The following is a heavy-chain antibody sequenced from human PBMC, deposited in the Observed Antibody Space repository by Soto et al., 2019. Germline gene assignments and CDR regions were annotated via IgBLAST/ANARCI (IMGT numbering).Heavy chain of an antibody. D-gene: IGHD1-20*01. CDR3: AREWGLTGRTPPYWYFDL. Sequence: GGSLRLSCAASGFTFSSYSMNWVRQAPGKWLEWVSSISSSSSYIYYADSVKGRFTISRDNAKNSLYLQMNSLRAEDTAVYYCAREWGLTGRTPPYWYFDLWGRGTLVTVSS. V-gene: IGHV3-21*01. CDR1: GFTFSSYS. J-gene: IGHJ2*01. CDR2: ISSSSSYI.